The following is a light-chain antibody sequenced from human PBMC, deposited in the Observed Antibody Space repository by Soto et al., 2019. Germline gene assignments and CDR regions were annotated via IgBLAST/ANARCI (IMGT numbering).Light chain of an antibody. Sequence: DIQMTQSPSSLSASVGDRVTIICRASQTISSYLNWYQQKPGKAPKLLIYAASSLQGGVPLRFSGSGSGTDFTLTISSLQPEDFATYYCQQSYSTLYTFGQGTKLEIK. CDR1: QTISSY. CDR2: AAS. V-gene: IGKV1-39*01. CDR3: QQSYSTLYT. J-gene: IGKJ2*01.